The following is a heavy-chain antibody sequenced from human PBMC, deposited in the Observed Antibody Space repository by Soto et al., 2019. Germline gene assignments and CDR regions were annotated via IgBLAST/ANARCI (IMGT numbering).Heavy chain of an antibody. J-gene: IGHJ4*02. CDR3: SRVDPGETSPFDH. D-gene: IGHD3-10*01. CDR2: INPSGGST. V-gene: IGHV1-46*03. CDR1: GYTFTSYY. Sequence: ASVKVSCKASGYTFTSYYMHWVRQAPGQGLEWMGIINPSGGSTSYAQSFQGRVTMTRDTSTSTVYTEVSSLRSEDTAVYYCSRVDPGETSPFDHWGQGTLVTVSS.